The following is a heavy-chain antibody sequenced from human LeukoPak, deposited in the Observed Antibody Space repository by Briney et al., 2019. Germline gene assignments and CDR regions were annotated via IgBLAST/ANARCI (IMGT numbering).Heavy chain of an antibody. Sequence: KSSETLSLTCTVSGGSISSYYWSWIRQPPGKGLEWIGYIYYSGSTNYNPSLKSRVTISVDTSKNQFSLKLSSVTAADTAVYYCARFRYYYDSSGSMAPVAFDIWGQGTMVTVSS. CDR3: ARFRYYYDSSGSMAPVAFDI. CDR2: IYYSGST. D-gene: IGHD3-22*01. J-gene: IGHJ3*02. CDR1: GGSISSYY. V-gene: IGHV4-59*01.